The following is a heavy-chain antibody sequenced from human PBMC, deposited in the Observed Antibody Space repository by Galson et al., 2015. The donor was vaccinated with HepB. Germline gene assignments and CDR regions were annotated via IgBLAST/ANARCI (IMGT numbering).Heavy chain of an antibody. D-gene: IGHD3-10*01. J-gene: IGHJ4*02. CDR1: GYTLTELS. V-gene: IGHV1-24*01. CDR2: FDPEDGET. Sequence: SVKVSCKVSGYTLTELSMHWVRQAPGKGLEWMGGFDPEDGETIYAQKFQGRVTMTEDTSTDTAYMELSSLRSEDTAVYYCATARITTVRGVFYYFDYWGQGTLVTVSS. CDR3: ATARITTVRGVFYYFDY.